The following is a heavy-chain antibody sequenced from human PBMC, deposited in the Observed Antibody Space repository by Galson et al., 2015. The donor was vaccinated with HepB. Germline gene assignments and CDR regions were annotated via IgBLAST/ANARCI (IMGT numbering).Heavy chain of an antibody. CDR1: GFTFSDYY. J-gene: IGHJ3*02. CDR2: ISSSSSYT. D-gene: IGHD3-10*01. V-gene: IGHV3-11*06. Sequence: SLRLSCAASGFTFSDYYMSWIRQAPGKGLEWVSYISSSSSYTNYADSVKGRFTISRDNAKNSLYLQMNSLRAEDTAVYYCARDRVVLWFGELLYAAQGAFDIWGQGTMVTVSS. CDR3: ARDRVVLWFGELLYAAQGAFDI.